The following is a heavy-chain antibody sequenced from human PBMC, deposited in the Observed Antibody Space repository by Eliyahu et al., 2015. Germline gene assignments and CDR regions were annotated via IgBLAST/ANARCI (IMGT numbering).Heavy chain of an antibody. J-gene: IGHJ6*02. CDR1: GFTFSDYX. V-gene: IGHV3-11*01. D-gene: IGHD4-17*01. CDR3: ARGVLDYGDFDYYYGMDV. Sequence: QVQLVESGGGLVKPGGSLRLSCAASGFTFSDYXXSWXRQAPGKGLEWVSYISSSGSTIYYADSVKGRFTISRDNAKNSLYLQMNSLRAEDTAVYYCARGVLDYGDFDYYYGMDVWGQGTTVTVSS. CDR2: ISSSGSTI.